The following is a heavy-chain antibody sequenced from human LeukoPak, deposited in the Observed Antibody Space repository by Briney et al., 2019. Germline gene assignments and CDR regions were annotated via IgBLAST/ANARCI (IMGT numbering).Heavy chain of an antibody. CDR1: GYSISSGYY. V-gene: IGHV4-38-2*01. J-gene: IGHJ4*02. D-gene: IGHD4-11*01. CDR3: ARNNFDYTPFDY. CDR2: IYHSGST. Sequence: PSETLSLTCAVSGYSISSGYYWGWIRQPPGKGLEWIGSIYHSGSTYYNPSLKSRVTISVDTSKNQFSLKLSSVTAADTAVYYCARNNFDYTPFDYWGQGTLVTVSS.